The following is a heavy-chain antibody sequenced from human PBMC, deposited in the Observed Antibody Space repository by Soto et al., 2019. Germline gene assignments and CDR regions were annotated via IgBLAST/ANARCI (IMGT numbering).Heavy chain of an antibody. J-gene: IGHJ4*02. V-gene: IGHV1-45*02. Sequence: QMQLVQSGAEVKKTGSSVTVSCKALGNTFTYRYLHWVRQAPGQALEWMGWITPFSGDVHYAQKFQERVTITMDRSINTAYMQMSSLRSEDTPMYFCAGGGAGSGPFTWELPDHWGQGTLVTVSS. D-gene: IGHD1-26*01. CDR2: ITPFSGDV. CDR3: AGGGAGSGPFTWELPDH. CDR1: GNTFTYRY.